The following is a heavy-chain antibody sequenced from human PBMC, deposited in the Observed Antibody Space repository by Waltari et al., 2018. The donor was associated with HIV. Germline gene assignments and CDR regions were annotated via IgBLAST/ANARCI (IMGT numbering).Heavy chain of an antibody. CDR1: GYTFSLYR. J-gene: IGHJ4*02. CDR2: IYPGDSDT. Sequence: EVQLVQSVAEVKKPGESLNVSCKGSGYTFSLYRTGWVRQMPGKGLEWMGSIYPGDSDTRYSPSFQGQVTISADKSISTVYLQWSSLKASDTATYFCAIHHREVVAAPWEWQYWGQGTLVTVSP. V-gene: IGHV5-51*01. CDR3: AIHHREVVAAPWEWQY. D-gene: IGHD1-26*01.